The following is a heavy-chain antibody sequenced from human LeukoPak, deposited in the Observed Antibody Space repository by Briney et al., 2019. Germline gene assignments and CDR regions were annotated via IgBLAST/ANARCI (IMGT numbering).Heavy chain of an antibody. Sequence: GESLKISCKGSGYTFFTYWIGWVRQMPGKGLEWMGIIYPGDSDTRYSPSFRGQVNISADKSFNIAYMQWSSLKASDTAMYYCSRLGGSYADYWGQGTLVTVSS. CDR1: GYTFFTYW. J-gene: IGHJ4*02. D-gene: IGHD1-26*01. CDR2: IYPGDSDT. CDR3: SRLGGSYADY. V-gene: IGHV5-51*01.